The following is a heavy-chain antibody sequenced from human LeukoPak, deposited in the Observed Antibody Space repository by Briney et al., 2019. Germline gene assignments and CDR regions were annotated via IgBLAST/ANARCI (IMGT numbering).Heavy chain of an antibody. CDR3: ARDHHPRYSSGWIYYFDY. V-gene: IGHV1-46*01. Sequence: ASVKVSCKASGYTFTSYYMHWVRQAPGQGLEWMEIINPSGGSTSYAQKFQGRVTMTRDTSTSTVYMELSSLRSEDTAVYYCARDHHPRYSSGWIYYFDYWGQGTLVTVSS. J-gene: IGHJ4*02. D-gene: IGHD6-19*01. CDR1: GYTFTSYY. CDR2: INPSGGST.